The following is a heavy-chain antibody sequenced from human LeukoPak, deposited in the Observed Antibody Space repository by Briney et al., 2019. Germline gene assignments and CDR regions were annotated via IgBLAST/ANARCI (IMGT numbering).Heavy chain of an antibody. J-gene: IGHJ4*02. CDR3: ARDPEGNY. CDR2: NYYSGST. V-gene: IGHV4-59*01. CDR1: GGSISSFY. Sequence: PSETLSLTCTVSGGSISSFYCSWIRQRPRKGLGWGGYNYYSGSTNSDPSLKSRVTISVDTSKDQFSLKLSSVSAADTAVYYCARDPEGNYWGQGTLVTVSS.